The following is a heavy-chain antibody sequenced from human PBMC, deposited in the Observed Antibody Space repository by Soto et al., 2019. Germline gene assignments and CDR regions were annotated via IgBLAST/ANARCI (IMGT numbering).Heavy chain of an antibody. CDR3: AGDYMVRGVMRWFDP. CDR2: IYHSGST. J-gene: IGHJ5*02. D-gene: IGHD3-10*01. V-gene: IGHV4-4*02. Sequence: QVQLQESGPGLVKPSGTLSLTCAVSGGSISSSNWWSWVRQPPGKGLEWIGEIYHSGSTNYNPSLKTRATISVDKSKNQLSLTRSSVTAADTAGYYCAGDYMVRGVMRWFDPWGQGTLVTVSS. CDR1: GGSISSSNW.